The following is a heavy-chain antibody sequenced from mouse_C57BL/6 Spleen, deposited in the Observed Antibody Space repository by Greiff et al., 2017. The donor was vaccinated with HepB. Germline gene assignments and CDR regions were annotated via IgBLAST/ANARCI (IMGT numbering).Heavy chain of an antibody. CDR1: GFTFSSYT. V-gene: IGHV5-9*01. CDR2: ISGGGGNT. D-gene: IGHD1-1*02. Sequence: EVKLVESGGGLVKPGGSLKLSCAASGFTFSSYTMSWVRQTPEKRLEWVATISGGGGNTYYPDSVKGRFTISRDNAKNTLYLQMSSLRSEDTALYYCARHYGSYFAYWGQGTLVTVSA. J-gene: IGHJ3*01. CDR3: ARHYGSYFAY.